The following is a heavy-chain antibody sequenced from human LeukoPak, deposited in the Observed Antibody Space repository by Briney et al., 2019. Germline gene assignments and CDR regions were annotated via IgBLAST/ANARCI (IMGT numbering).Heavy chain of an antibody. CDR2: ISYDGSNK. Sequence: PGRSLRLSCTTSGFTFGDYAMHWVRQAPGKGLEWVAVISYDGSNKYYADSVKGRFTISRDNSKNTLYLQMNSLRAEDTAVYYCAREGYSSGHFDYWGQGTLVTVSS. J-gene: IGHJ4*02. V-gene: IGHV3-30-3*01. CDR3: AREGYSSGHFDY. D-gene: IGHD6-19*01. CDR1: GFTFGDYA.